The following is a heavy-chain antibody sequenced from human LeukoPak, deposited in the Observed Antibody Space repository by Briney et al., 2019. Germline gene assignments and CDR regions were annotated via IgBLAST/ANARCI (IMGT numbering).Heavy chain of an antibody. CDR2: ISSSSSYI. CDR1: GFTFSSYS. CDR3: ARGGVVVPAARVSWFDP. Sequence: GGSLRLSCAASGFTFSSYSMNWVRQAPGKGLEWVSSISSSSSYIYYADSVKGRFTISRDNAKNSLYLQMNSLRAEDTAVYYCARGGVVVPAARVSWFDPLGQGTLVTVSS. J-gene: IGHJ5*02. V-gene: IGHV3-21*01. D-gene: IGHD2-2*01.